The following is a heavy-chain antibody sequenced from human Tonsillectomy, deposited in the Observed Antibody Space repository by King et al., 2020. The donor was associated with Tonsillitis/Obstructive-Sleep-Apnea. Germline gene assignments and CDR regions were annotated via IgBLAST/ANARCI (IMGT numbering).Heavy chain of an antibody. J-gene: IGHJ5*02. CDR1: GGSISSYY. D-gene: IGHD3-22*01. Sequence: QLQESGPGLVKPSETLSLTCTVSGGSISSYYWSWIRQPPGKGLEWFGYIYYSGSTNYNPSLKSRVTISVDTSQNQFSLKLSSVTAADTAVYYCAKEGDSSGYQGGWFDPWGQGTLVTVSS. V-gene: IGHV4-59*01. CDR2: IYYSGST. CDR3: AKEGDSSGYQGGWFDP.